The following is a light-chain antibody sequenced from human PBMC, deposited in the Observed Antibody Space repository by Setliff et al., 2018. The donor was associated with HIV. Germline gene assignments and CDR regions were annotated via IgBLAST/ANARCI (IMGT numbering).Light chain of an antibody. V-gene: IGLV1-40*01. Sequence: QSVLTQPPSVSGTPGQRVTISCTGSSSNFGAGYDVHWYQQLPGTAPKLLISGNNNRPSGVPDRFSGSKSGTSASLAITGLQAEDEADYYCSSYTTSSTLYVFGPGTKVTVL. CDR2: GNN. CDR3: SSYTTSSTLYV. J-gene: IGLJ1*01. CDR1: SSNFGAGYD.